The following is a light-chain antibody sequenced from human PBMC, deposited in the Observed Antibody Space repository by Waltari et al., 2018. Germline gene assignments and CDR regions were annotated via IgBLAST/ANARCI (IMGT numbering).Light chain of an antibody. J-gene: IGLJ3*02. Sequence: QSALTQPASVSGSPGQSITISCTGTSSDAGSYSLVSWYHQHPGKAPKLMIYEGSKRPSGVSNRFSGSKSGNTASLTISGLQAEDEADYFCCSYAGSSTWVFGGGTKLTVL. CDR3: CSYAGSSTWV. V-gene: IGLV2-23*01. CDR2: EGS. CDR1: SSDAGSYSL.